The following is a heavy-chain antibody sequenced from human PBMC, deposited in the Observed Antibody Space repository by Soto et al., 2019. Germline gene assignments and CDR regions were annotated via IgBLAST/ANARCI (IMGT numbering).Heavy chain of an antibody. D-gene: IGHD1-1*01. V-gene: IGHV3-33*01. Sequence: PGGSLRLSCAASGFTFSSYGMHWVRQAPGKGLEWVAVIWYDGSNKYYADSVKGRFTISRDNSKNTLYLQMNSLRAEDTAVYYCARDFGLEPIYYYYGMDVWGQGTTVTVSS. J-gene: IGHJ6*02. CDR3: ARDFGLEPIYYYYGMDV. CDR1: GFTFSSYG. CDR2: IWYDGSNK.